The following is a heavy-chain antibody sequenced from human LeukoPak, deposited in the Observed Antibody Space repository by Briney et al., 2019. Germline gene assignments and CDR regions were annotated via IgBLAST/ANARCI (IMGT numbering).Heavy chain of an antibody. CDR2: IYHSGST. CDR3: ASSSWNDAFDI. D-gene: IGHD6-13*01. Sequence: LETLSLTCAVSGGSISSSNWWSWVRQPPGKGLEWIGEIYHSGSTNYNPSLKSRVTISVDKSKNQFSLKLSSVTAADTAVYYCASSSWNDAFDIWGQGTMVTVSS. J-gene: IGHJ3*02. CDR1: GGSISSSNW. V-gene: IGHV4-4*02.